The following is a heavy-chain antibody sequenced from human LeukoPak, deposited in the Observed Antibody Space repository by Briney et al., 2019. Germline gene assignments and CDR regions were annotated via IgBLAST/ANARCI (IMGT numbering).Heavy chain of an antibody. V-gene: IGHV3-74*03. CDR3: TRPGFPKGYDS. D-gene: IGHD6-13*01. Sequence: GGSLRLSCVASGFSFSGHWMHWVRQAPGKGLVAVSRITPDGTDTAYADSVKGRFTISRDNAKNTLYLEMNSLTHEDTALSYLTRPGFPKGYDSGGQGTLVTVSS. J-gene: IGHJ4*02. CDR1: GFSFSGHW. CDR2: ITPDGTDT.